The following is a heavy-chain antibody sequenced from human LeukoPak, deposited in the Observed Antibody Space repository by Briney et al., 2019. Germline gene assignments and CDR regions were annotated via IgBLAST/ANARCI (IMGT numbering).Heavy chain of an antibody. CDR2: IYPDDSNT. Sequence: GESLKISCKGSGYSFTNYWIGWVRQMPGKGLEWMGIIYPDDSNTKYSPSFQGLVTISADKSISTAYLQWGSLKASDTAMYYCARHPTYYHDSRGYYYANNWFDPWGQGTLVTVSS. D-gene: IGHD3-22*01. V-gene: IGHV5-51*01. J-gene: IGHJ5*02. CDR1: GYSFTNYW. CDR3: ARHPTYYHDSRGYYYANNWFDP.